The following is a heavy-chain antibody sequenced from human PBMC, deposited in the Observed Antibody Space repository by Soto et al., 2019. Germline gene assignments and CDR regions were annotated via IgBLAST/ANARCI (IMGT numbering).Heavy chain of an antibody. CDR1: GFTFSSYA. V-gene: IGHV3-23*01. Sequence: LRLSCAASGFTFSSYAMSWVRQAPGKGLEWVSAISGSGGSTYYADSVKGRFTISRDNSKNTLYLQMNSLRAEDTAVYYCARRNIVVVPAAHYYYYGMDVWGQGTTVTVSS. J-gene: IGHJ6*02. CDR3: ARRNIVVVPAAHYYYYGMDV. CDR2: ISGSGGST. D-gene: IGHD2-2*01.